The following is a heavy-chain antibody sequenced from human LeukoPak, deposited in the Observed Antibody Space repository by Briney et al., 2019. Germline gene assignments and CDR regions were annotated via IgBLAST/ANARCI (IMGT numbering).Heavy chain of an antibody. CDR1: GYTFTDFG. V-gene: IGHV1-18*01. CDR2: ISAYNGNT. CDR3: ARDGNYYCSGGSCYPTEPGYYYGMDV. Sequence: ASVKVSCKASGYTFTDFGISWVRQAPGQGLEWMGWISAYNGNTNYAQKLQGRVTMTTDTSTSTAYMELRSLRSDDTAVYYCARDGNYYCSGGSCYPTEPGYYYGMDVWGQGTTVTVSS. J-gene: IGHJ6*02. D-gene: IGHD2-15*01.